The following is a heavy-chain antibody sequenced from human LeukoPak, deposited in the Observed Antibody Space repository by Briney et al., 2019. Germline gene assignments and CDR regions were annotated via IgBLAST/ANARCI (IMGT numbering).Heavy chain of an antibody. V-gene: IGHV3-15*01. D-gene: IGHD3-9*01. CDR2: IKSKTDGGTT. CDR3: TTEQAYFDWSIEYNWFDP. CDR1: GFTFSNAW. J-gene: IGHJ5*02. Sequence: GGSLRLSCAASGFTFSNAWMSWVRQAPGKGLEWVGRIKSKTDGGTTDYAAPVKGRFTISRDDSKNTLYLQMNSLKTEDTAVYYCTTEQAYFDWSIEYNWFDPWGQGTLVTVSS.